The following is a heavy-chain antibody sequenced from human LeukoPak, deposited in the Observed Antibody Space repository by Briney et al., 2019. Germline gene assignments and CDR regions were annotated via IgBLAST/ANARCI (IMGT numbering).Heavy chain of an antibody. V-gene: IGHV5-10-1*01. CDR1: GNTFTNYW. CDR3: ARYSVAAARYYGMDV. CDR2: IDPSDSYT. Sequence: GESLKISCKGSGNTFTNYWINWVRQMPGKGLEWMGKIDPSDSYTNYSPSFQGHVTISADKSISTAYLQWSSLKASDTATYYCARYSVAAARYYGMDVWGQGTTVTVSS. D-gene: IGHD6-13*01. J-gene: IGHJ6*02.